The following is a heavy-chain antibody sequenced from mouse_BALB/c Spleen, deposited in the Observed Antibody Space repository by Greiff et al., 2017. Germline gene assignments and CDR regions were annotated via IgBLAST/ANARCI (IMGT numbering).Heavy chain of an antibody. CDR3: DPYGFAY. CDR1: GFNIKDYY. CDR2: IDPENGDT. Sequence: VQLQQSGAELVRSGASVKLSCTASGFNIKDYYMHWVKQRPEQGLEWIGWIDPENGDTEYAPKFQGKATMTADTSSNTAYLQLSSLTSEDTAVYYCDPYGFAYWGQGTLVTVSA. J-gene: IGHJ3*01. D-gene: IGHD2-12*01. V-gene: IGHV14-4*02.